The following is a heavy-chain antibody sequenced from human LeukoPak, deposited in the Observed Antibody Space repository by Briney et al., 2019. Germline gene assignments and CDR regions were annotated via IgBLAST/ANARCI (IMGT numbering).Heavy chain of an antibody. J-gene: IGHJ1*01. Sequence: PSETLSLTCAVDGGAFSGYYWSWIRQPPGKGLEWIGEINHSGSTNYNPSLKSRVTISVDASKNQFSLKLSSVTAADTAVYYCAVRAWELQHGYFQHWGQGTLVTVSS. CDR3: AVRAWELQHGYFQH. V-gene: IGHV4-34*01. CDR2: INHSGST. CDR1: GGAFSGYY. D-gene: IGHD1-26*01.